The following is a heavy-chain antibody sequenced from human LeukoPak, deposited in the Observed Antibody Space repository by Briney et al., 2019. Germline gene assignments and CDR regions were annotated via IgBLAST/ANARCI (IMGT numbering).Heavy chain of an antibody. D-gene: IGHD6-13*01. CDR2: IYYSGST. CDR3: ARHGSAAAGHGYFDY. Sequence: SETLSLTCTVSVGSISSSSYYWDWIRQPPGKGLEWIGNIYYSGSTYYNPSLKSRVTISVDTSKNQFSLDLTSVTAADTAVYYCARHGSAAAGHGYFDYWGQGTLVTVSS. CDR1: VGSISSSSYY. V-gene: IGHV4-39*01. J-gene: IGHJ4*02.